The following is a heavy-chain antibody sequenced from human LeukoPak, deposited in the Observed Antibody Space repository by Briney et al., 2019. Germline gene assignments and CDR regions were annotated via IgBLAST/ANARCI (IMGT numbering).Heavy chain of an antibody. CDR2: IDHAGTNAGT. CDR1: GFTFSDFS. J-gene: IGHJ3*02. Sequence: GGSLRLCCAASGFTFSDFSMTWVRQAPGKGLEWVSSIDHAGTNAGTYYADSVKGRFTISRDNSKNTLCLQLNSLRADDTAVYYCAKNWGPLDMRGEGTMVTVSS. CDR3: AKNWGPLDM. D-gene: IGHD3-16*01. V-gene: IGHV3-23*03.